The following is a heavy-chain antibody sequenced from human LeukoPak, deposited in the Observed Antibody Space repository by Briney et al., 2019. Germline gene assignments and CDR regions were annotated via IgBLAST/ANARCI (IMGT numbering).Heavy chain of an antibody. D-gene: IGHD2-2*01. CDR1: GYTFTGYY. Sequence: ASVKVSCKASGYTFTGYYMHWVRQAPGQGLERMGWINPNSGGTNYAQKFQGRVTMTRDTSISTAYMELSRLRSDDTAVYYCAREQIVVVPAATGALDYWGQGTLVTVSS. V-gene: IGHV1-2*02. CDR2: INPNSGGT. J-gene: IGHJ4*02. CDR3: AREQIVVVPAATGALDY.